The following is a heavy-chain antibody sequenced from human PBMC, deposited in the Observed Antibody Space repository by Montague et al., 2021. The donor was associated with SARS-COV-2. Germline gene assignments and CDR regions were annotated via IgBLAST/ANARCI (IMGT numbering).Heavy chain of an antibody. CDR2: IYYSGSA. J-gene: IGHJ5*02. V-gene: IGHV4-39*07. Sequence: SETLSLTCIVSDDSISSSSYYWGWIRQPPGKGLEYIGSIYYSGSAYYNPSLKSRVTIPIDTSKNQFSLKLNSVTAADTAVYYCARHGVFWAAAAGTVDPWGQGTLVTVSS. D-gene: IGHD6-13*01. CDR1: DDSISSSSYY. CDR3: ARHGVFWAAAAGTVDP.